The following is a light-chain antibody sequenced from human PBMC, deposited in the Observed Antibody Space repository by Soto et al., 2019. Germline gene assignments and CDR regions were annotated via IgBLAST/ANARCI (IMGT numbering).Light chain of an antibody. V-gene: IGKV3-20*01. CDR1: QSVSSH. CDR3: QQYCNSPPLT. J-gene: IGKJ4*01. Sequence: EIVLTQSPCTLSLSPGERATLSCRASQSVSSHLAWYQQRPGQAPRLLIYGASSRATGIPDRFSGSGAGTDFTLTISRLEPEDFALYYCQQYCNSPPLTFGGGTKVEIK. CDR2: GAS.